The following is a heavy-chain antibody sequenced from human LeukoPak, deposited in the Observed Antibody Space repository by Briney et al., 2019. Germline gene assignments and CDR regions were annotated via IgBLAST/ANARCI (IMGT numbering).Heavy chain of an antibody. D-gene: IGHD1-7*01. CDR2: MIISGGST. J-gene: IGHJ4*02. Sequence: PGGSLRLSCAASGFTFSSYAMTWVRQVPGKGLERVSSMIISGGSTYYADSVKGRFTISRDNSKNTLYLQMNSLRVEDTALYYCARETKIDYWGQGALVTVSS. CDR1: GFTFSSYA. CDR3: ARETKIDY. V-gene: IGHV3-23*01.